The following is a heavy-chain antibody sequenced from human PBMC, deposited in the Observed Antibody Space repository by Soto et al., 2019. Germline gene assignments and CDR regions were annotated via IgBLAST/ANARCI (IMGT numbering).Heavy chain of an antibody. CDR3: ARPTYTAVAGTVGAFDI. V-gene: IGHV5-10-1*04. J-gene: IGHJ3*02. D-gene: IGHD6-19*01. Sequence: LGESLKISCKGSGYSFTSYWISWVRQMPGKGLEWMGRIDPSDSYTNYSPSFQGQVTISADKSISTAYLQWSSLKASDTAMYYCARPTYTAVAGTVGAFDIWGQGTMVTVSS. CDR1: GYSFTSYW. CDR2: IDPSDSYT.